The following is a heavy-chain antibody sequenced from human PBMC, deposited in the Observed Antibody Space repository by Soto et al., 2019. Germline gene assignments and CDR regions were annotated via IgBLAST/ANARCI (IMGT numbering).Heavy chain of an antibody. J-gene: IGHJ6*03. Sequence: GGSLRLSCGAAGFSFRDYCGSWVRQAPGKGLDWVANIKQDGSEKYYLDSLKGRFTISRDNAKNSVYLLMNSLRAEDTAVYYCARGKDGRRAGTYYFDMDVWGKGTTVTVSS. CDR1: GFSFRDYC. CDR2: IKQDGSEK. CDR3: ARGKDGRRAGTYYFDMDV. V-gene: IGHV3-7*01. D-gene: IGHD1-1*01.